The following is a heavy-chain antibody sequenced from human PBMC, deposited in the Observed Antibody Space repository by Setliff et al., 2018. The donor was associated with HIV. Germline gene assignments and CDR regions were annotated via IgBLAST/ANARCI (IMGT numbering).Heavy chain of an antibody. J-gene: IGHJ4*02. V-gene: IGHV1-24*01. D-gene: IGHD6-6*01. CDR2: FDPKDGKT. Sequence: ASVKVSCKVSGYTLTELSRHWVRQAPGKGLEWLGSFDPKDGKTRYAQKFQGRVTMTEDTSTDTAYMELSSLRSEDTAVYYYVTGSAARPFDYWGQGTLVTVSS. CDR1: GYTLTELS. CDR3: VTGSAARPFDY.